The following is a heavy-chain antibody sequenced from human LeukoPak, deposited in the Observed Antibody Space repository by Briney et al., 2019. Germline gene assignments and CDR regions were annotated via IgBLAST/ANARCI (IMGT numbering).Heavy chain of an antibody. CDR1: GGSLSSGGYS. Sequence: PSETLSLTCAVSGGSLSSGGYSWSWLRQPPGRGLEWIGYIYHSGSTYYNPSLKSRVTISVDRSKNQFSLKLSSVTAADTAVYYCARDSGGTGALDYWGQGTLVTVSS. D-gene: IGHD2-15*01. J-gene: IGHJ4*02. CDR3: ARDSGGTGALDY. CDR2: IYHSGST. V-gene: IGHV4-30-2*01.